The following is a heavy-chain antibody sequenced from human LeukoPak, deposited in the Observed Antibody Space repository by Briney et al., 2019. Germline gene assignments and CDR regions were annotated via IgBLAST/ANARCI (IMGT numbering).Heavy chain of an antibody. V-gene: IGHV1-18*01. D-gene: IGHD3-22*01. CDR3: ARVRTYYYDSSGYYGDY. CDR1: GYTFTSYG. J-gene: IGHJ4*02. Sequence: ASVKVSCKASGYTFTSYGISWVRQAPGQGLVWMGWISAYNGNTNYAQKLQGRVTMTTDTSTSTAYMELRSLRSDDTAVYYCARVRTYYYDSSGYYGDYWGQGTLVTVSS. CDR2: ISAYNGNT.